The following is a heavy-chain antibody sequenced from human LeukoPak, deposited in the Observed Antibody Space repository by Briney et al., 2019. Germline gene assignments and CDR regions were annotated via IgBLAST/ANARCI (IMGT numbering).Heavy chain of an antibody. CDR3: TKGDGSGATYFDY. CDR2: ISSSGSTI. D-gene: IGHD1-26*01. CDR1: GFTFSSYE. Sequence: GGSLRLSCAASGFTFSSYEMNWVRQAPGKGLEWVSYISSSGSTIYYADSVKGRFTISRDNAKNSLYLQMNSLRVEDTAVYYCTKGDGSGATYFDYWGQGTLVTVSS. V-gene: IGHV3-48*03. J-gene: IGHJ4*02.